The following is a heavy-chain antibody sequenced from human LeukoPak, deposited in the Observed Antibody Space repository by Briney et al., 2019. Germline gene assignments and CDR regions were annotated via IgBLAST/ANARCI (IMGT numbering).Heavy chain of an antibody. CDR2: IRHDGSDE. Sequence: PGGSLRLSCAASGFTVSSNYMSWVRQAPGKGLEWVADIRHDGSDEYNVDPVKGRFTVSRDNAKNSLFLQMNSLRAEDTAVYYCARDGFGSYFSLDYWGQGALVTVSS. CDR1: GFTVSSNY. V-gene: IGHV3-7*04. D-gene: IGHD3-10*01. CDR3: ARDGFGSYFSLDY. J-gene: IGHJ4*02.